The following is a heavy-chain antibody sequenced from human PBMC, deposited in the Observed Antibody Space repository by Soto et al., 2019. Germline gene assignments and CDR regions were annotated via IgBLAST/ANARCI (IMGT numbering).Heavy chain of an antibody. CDR1: GYSFTSYW. V-gene: IGHV5-51*01. CDR2: IFPGNSET. D-gene: IGHD2-2*01. J-gene: IGHJ5*02. CDR3: ARLCHVVTTAPSDIRPYNWFDP. Sequence: GESLKISCKGSGYSFTSYWIGWVRQRPGKGLEWMGIIFPGNSETRYSPSFQGQVTISADKSIRTAYLQWSSLKASDTAIYYCARLCHVVTTAPSDIRPYNWFDPCGQGTLVTV.